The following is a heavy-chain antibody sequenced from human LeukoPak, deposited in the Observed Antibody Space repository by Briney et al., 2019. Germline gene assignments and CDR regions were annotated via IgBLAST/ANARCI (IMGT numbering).Heavy chain of an antibody. CDR3: ARGGDVDTAMAFQH. CDR2: MYYSGTT. D-gene: IGHD5-18*01. V-gene: IGHV4-59*12. CDR1: GSSMNLYS. J-gene: IGHJ1*01. Sequence: SETLSLTCSVSGSSMNLYSWNWIRQSPGKGLEWIAYMYYSGTTNYNPSLENRAAISLDLSRHQFSLRLNSVTAADTAVYFCARGGDVDTAMAFQHWGQGTLVTVSS.